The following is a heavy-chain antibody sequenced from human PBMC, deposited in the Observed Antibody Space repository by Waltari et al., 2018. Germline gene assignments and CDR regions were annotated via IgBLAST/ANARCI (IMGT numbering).Heavy chain of an antibody. CDR1: GYIFSNYA. V-gene: IGHV7-4-1*02. J-gene: IGHJ4*02. CDR2: INTNTGNP. Sequence: QVQLVQSGSELQKPGASVKVSCKASGYIFSNYAMNWVRQAPGQVLEWMGWINTNTGNPTYAQGFTGRFVFSLDTSVSTAYLQISSLKAEDTSVYYCAKGIQLWGRGSWYFDDWGQGTLVTVTS. D-gene: IGHD5-18*01. CDR3: AKGIQLWGRGSWYFDD.